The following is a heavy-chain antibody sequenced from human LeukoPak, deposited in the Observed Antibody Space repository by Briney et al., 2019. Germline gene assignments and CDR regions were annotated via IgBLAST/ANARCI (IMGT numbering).Heavy chain of an antibody. D-gene: IGHD3-16*02. CDR1: GGSFSGYY. CDR2: INHSGST. CDR3: ARGRIMITFGGVIVTPRFDP. V-gene: IGHV4-34*01. J-gene: IGHJ5*02. Sequence: SETLSLTCAVYGGSFSGYYWSWIRQPPGKGLEWIGEINHSGSTHYNPSLKSRVTISVDTSKNQFSLKLSSVTAADTAVYYCARGRIMITFGGVIVTPRFDPWGQGTLVTVSS.